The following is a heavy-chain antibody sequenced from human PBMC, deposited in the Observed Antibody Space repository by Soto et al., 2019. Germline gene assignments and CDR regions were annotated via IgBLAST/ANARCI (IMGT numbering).Heavy chain of an antibody. J-gene: IGHJ4*02. V-gene: IGHV6-1*01. CDR2: TYYRSKWYS. D-gene: IGHD6-19*01. CDR1: GDSVSSNSAA. CDR3: VSWLSVHFDN. Sequence: PSQTLSLTCAISGDSVSSNSAAWNWISQSPSRGLEWLGRTYYRSKWYSHYAVSVKSRITIKPDTSKNQFSLQLNSVTPEDTATYHCVSWLSVHFDNWGQGTVVTVSS.